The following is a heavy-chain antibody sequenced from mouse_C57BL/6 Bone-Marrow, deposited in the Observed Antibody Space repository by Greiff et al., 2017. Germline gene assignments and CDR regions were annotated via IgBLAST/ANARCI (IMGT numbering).Heavy chain of an antibody. CDR3: ARGWDSY. V-gene: IGHV5-17*01. CDR1: GFTFSDYG. CDR2: ISSGSSTI. D-gene: IGHD4-1*01. J-gene: IGHJ3*01. Sequence: DVQLVESGGGLVKPGGSLKLSCAASGFTFSDYGMHWVRQAPEKGLEWVAYISSGSSTIYSADTVKGRFTISRDNAKNTLFLQMTSLRSEDTAMYYCARGWDSYWGQGTLVTVSA.